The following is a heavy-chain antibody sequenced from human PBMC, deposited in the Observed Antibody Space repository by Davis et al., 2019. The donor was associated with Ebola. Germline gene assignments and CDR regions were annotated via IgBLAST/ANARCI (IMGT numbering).Heavy chain of an antibody. CDR3: ARDKSFYYYMDV. J-gene: IGHJ6*03. CDR1: GFTFSSYA. CDR2: IWYDGNYK. Sequence: GESLKISCAASGFTFSSYAMSWVRQAPGKGLEWLTVIWYDGNYKYYADSVKGRFTISRDNSKNTLYLQMDSLRAEDTAVYYCARDKSFYYYMDVWGKGTTVTVSS. V-gene: IGHV3-33*08.